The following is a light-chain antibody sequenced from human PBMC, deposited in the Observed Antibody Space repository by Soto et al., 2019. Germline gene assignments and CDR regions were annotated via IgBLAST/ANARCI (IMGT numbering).Light chain of an antibody. CDR3: QQYNNWPPVT. Sequence: EIVMTQSPATLSVSPGERATLSCRASQSVSSNLAWHQQKPGPAPRLLIYGASTRATGIPARFSGSGSGTEFTLTINILQSEDFAVYYCQQYNNWPPVTFGGGTKVEIK. J-gene: IGKJ4*01. CDR2: GAS. V-gene: IGKV3-15*01. CDR1: QSVSSN.